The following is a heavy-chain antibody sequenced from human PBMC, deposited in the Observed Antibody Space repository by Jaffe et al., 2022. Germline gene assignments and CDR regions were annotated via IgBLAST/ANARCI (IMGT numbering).Heavy chain of an antibody. D-gene: IGHD1-26*01. CDR1: GGSISSGSYY. CDR3: ARSPFEWEHLYYFDY. J-gene: IGHJ4*02. CDR2: IYTSGST. V-gene: IGHV4-61*02. Sequence: QVQLQESGPGLVKPSQTLSLTCTVSGGSISSGSYYWSWIRQPAGKGLEWIGRIYTSGSTNYNPSLKSRVTISVDTSKNQFSLKLSSVTAADTAVYYCARSPFEWEHLYYFDYWGQGTLVTVSS.